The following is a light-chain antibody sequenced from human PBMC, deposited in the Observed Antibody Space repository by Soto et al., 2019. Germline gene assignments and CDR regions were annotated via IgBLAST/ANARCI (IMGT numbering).Light chain of an antibody. V-gene: IGKV3-11*01. CDR1: ENVGSY. CDR3: QQAGNRPPRT. J-gene: IGKJ1*01. Sequence: VLTQSPATLSLSPGESATLSCRASENVGSYLAWYQQRPDQAPRLVVYHTSTRATGIPARFSGSGSGTDFTLTISSLEPEDFAVYYCQQAGNRPPRTFGQGTKVDIK. CDR2: HTS.